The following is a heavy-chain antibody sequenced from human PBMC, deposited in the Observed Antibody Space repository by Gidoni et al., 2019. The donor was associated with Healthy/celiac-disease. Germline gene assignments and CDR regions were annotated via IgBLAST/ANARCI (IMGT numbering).Heavy chain of an antibody. CDR1: GGSFSGYY. CDR3: ARGPRYTTDIVVVPAAIPAAFDI. J-gene: IGHJ3*02. CDR2: INHSGSA. Sequence: QVQLQQWGAGLLKPSETLSLTCAVYGGSFSGYYWRWIRQPPGKGLEWLGEINHSGSANYNPALKSRVTISVDTSKNQFSLKLSSVTAADTAVYYCARGPRYTTDIVVVPAAIPAAFDIWGQGTMVTVSS. V-gene: IGHV4-34*01. D-gene: IGHD2-2*02.